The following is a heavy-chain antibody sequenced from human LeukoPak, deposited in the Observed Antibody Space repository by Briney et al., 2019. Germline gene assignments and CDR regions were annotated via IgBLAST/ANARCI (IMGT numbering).Heavy chain of an antibody. D-gene: IGHD3-22*01. Sequence: GGSLRLSCAGSGFTFSSYWMTWVRQAPGQGLEWVANIKEDGSEKYYVDSVKGRFTVSRDNAKNSLYLQMNSLRAEDTAVYYCAKTMSPYYYDSSGFWRQGTLVTVSS. CDR1: GFTFSSYW. J-gene: IGHJ4*02. V-gene: IGHV3-7*01. CDR2: IKEDGSEK. CDR3: AKTMSPYYYDSSGF.